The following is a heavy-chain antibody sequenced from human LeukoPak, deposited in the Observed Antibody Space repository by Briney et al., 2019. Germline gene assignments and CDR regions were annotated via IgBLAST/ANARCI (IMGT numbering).Heavy chain of an antibody. J-gene: IGHJ6*02. CDR2: INPSGGST. D-gene: IGHD1-26*01. CDR1: GYTFSNYY. V-gene: IGHV1-46*01. CDR3: ARDHLTTIVGATYYYYGMDV. Sequence: GASVKVSCKASGYTFSNYYMHWVRQAPGQGIEWMGIINPSGGSTSYAQKFQGRVTMTRDTSTSTVYMELSSLRSEDTAVYYCARDHLTTIVGATYYYYGMDVWGQGTTVTVSS.